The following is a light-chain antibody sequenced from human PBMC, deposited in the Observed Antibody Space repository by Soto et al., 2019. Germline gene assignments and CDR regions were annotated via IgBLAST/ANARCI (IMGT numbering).Light chain of an antibody. CDR3: CSYISGTTRV. CDR2: EGT. V-gene: IGLV2-14*02. Sequence: QSALTQPASVSGSPGQSITVSCTGTSSDVGAYNLVSWYQQHPGKAPRLIIYEGTKRPSGISHRFSGSKSDNTASLTISGLQTEDEADYYCCSYISGTTRVFGGGTKVTVL. CDR1: SSDVGAYNL. J-gene: IGLJ3*02.